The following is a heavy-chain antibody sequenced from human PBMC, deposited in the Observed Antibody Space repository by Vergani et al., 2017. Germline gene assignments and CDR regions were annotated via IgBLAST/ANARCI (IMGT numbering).Heavy chain of an antibody. Sequence: EVQLVESGGGLVQPGGSLRLSCAASGFTFSSYEMNWVRQAPGKGLEWVSYISSSGSTIYYADSVKGRFTISRDKAKNSLYLQMNSLRAEDTAVYYCATETTYYDYVWGSYRHNTFDYWGQGTLVTVSS. CDR3: ATETTYYDYVWGSYRHNTFDY. J-gene: IGHJ4*02. CDR1: GFTFSSYE. D-gene: IGHD3-16*02. CDR2: ISSSGSTI. V-gene: IGHV3-48*03.